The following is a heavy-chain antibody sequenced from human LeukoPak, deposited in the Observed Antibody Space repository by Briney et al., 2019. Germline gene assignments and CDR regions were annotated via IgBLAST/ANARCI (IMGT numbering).Heavy chain of an antibody. CDR1: GGTFSSYA. V-gene: IGHV1-69*13. J-gene: IGHJ2*01. CDR2: IIPIFGTA. D-gene: IGHD6-19*01. Sequence: GASVKVSCKASGGTFSSYAISWVRQAPGQGLEWMGGIIPIFGTANYAQKFQDRVTITADESTSTAYMELSSLRSEDTAVYYCARDSPPSIAVALSGFDLWGRGTLVTVSS. CDR3: ARDSPPSIAVALSGFDL.